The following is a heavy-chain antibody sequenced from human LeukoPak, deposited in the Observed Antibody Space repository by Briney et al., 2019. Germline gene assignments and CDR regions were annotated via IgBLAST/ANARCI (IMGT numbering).Heavy chain of an antibody. CDR3: AREGSIVPHQDLDS. CDR2: INSRGSDE. D-gene: IGHD2-8*01. J-gene: IGHJ4*02. CDR1: GFTFRTYS. Sequence: GGSLRLSCTASGFTFRTYSMNWVRQAPGKGLEWVSSINSRGSDEYYADSVKGRFTISRDNAKNSLYLQMNSLRAEDTAVYYCAREGSIVPHQDLDSWGQGTLVTVSS. V-gene: IGHV3-21*01.